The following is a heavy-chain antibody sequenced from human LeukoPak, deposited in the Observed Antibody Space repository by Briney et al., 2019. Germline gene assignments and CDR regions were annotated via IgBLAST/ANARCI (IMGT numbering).Heavy chain of an antibody. J-gene: IGHJ4*02. D-gene: IGHD5-18*01. V-gene: IGHV4-34*01. CDR3: ARGPHSYGLLFDY. CDR2: INHSGST. CDR1: GGSFSGYY. Sequence: PSETLSLTCAVYGGSFSGYYWSWNRQPPGKGLEWIGEINHSGSTNYNPSLKSRVTISVDTSKNQFSLKLSSVTAADTAVYYCARGPHSYGLLFDYWGQGTLVTVSS.